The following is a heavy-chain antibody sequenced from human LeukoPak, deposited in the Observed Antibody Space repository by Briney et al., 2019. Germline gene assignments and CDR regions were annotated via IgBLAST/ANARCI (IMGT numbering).Heavy chain of an antibody. D-gene: IGHD3-10*01. CDR1: GFTFSDYY. CDR2: ISSSGSTI. CDR3: ARPAGRFGELEYYFDY. J-gene: IGHJ4*02. V-gene: IGHV3-11*01. Sequence: GGSLRLSCAASGFTFSDYYMSWIRQAPGKGLEWVSYISSSGSTIYYADSVKGRFTISRDNAKNSLYLQMNSLRAEDTAVYYCARPAGRFGELEYYFDYWGQGTLVTVSS.